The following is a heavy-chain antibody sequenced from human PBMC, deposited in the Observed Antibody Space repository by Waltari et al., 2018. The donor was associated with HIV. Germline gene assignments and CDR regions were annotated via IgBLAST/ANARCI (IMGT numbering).Heavy chain of an antibody. CDR3: AGRTLDPLIPNNCFDF. D-gene: IGHD2-2*02. J-gene: IGHJ5*01. CDR1: GGSLRAYY. V-gene: IGHV4-34*01. CDR2: INHRGTT. Sequence: QVRLQQWGTGLLKPSETLSLTCAVYGGSLRAYYWAWIRQAPGKGLEWIGEINHRGTTLDSASLRSRVNMSINTVKNQFSLRLSSLSDADTAVYYCAGRTLDPLIPNNCFDFWGQGTLVIVSS.